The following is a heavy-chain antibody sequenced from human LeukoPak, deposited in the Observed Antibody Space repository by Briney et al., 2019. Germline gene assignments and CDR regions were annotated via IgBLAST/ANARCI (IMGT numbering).Heavy chain of an antibody. V-gene: IGHV4-59*11. Sequence: PSETLSLTCTVSGGSISSHYWSWIRQPPGKGLEWIGYIYYSGSPNYNPSLKSRVTISVDTSKNQFSLKLSSVTAADTAVYYCARDGKGSSSTGEALVSDAFDYWGQGTLVTVSS. D-gene: IGHD6-6*01. CDR3: ARDGKGSSSTGEALVSDAFDY. CDR2: IYYSGSP. J-gene: IGHJ4*02. CDR1: GGSISSHY.